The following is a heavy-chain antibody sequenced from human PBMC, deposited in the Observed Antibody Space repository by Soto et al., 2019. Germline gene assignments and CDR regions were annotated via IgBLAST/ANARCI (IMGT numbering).Heavy chain of an antibody. J-gene: IGHJ6*02. D-gene: IGHD5-18*01. Sequence: LSLTCAVSGGSISSGGYSWSWIRQPPGKGLEWIGYIYHSGSTYYNPSLKSRVTISVDRSKNQFSLKLSSVTAADTAVYYCARGGVTDYGMDVWGQGTTVTVSS. CDR3: ARGGVTDYGMDV. V-gene: IGHV4-30-2*01. CDR1: GGSISSGGYS. CDR2: IYHSGST.